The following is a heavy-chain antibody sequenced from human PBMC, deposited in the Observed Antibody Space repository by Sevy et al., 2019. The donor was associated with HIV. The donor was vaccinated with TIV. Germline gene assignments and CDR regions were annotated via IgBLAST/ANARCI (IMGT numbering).Heavy chain of an antibody. V-gene: IGHV4-59*08. CDR1: GGSITSLY. D-gene: IGHD1-26*01. J-gene: IGHJ4*02. CDR2: IYYHGHI. CDR3: AGENAWGRGYS. Sequence: SETLSLTCTVSGGSITSLYWNWIRQPPGKGLEWIANIYYHGHINYNPSLKSRVTLSLDTSKNQFSLRLSSVTAADTAMYYCAGENAWGRGYSWGQGPLVTASS.